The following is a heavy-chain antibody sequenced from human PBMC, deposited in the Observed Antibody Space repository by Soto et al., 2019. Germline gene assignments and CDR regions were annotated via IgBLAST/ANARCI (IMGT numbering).Heavy chain of an antibody. J-gene: IGHJ4*02. Sequence: SQTLSLTCAISGDSVSSNSAAWNWIRQSPSRGLEWLGRTYYRSKWYNDYAVSVKSRITINPDTSKNQFSLQLKSVTPEDTAVYYGARDRIGLGAGGEFFDYWGQGTLVTVSS. CDR2: TYYRSKWYN. CDR1: GDSVSSNSAA. CDR3: ARDRIGLGAGGEFFDY. V-gene: IGHV6-1*01. D-gene: IGHD3-16*01.